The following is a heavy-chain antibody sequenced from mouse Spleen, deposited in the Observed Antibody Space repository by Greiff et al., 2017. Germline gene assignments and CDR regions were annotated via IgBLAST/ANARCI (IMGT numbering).Heavy chain of an antibody. D-gene: IGHD4-1*01. J-gene: IGHJ3*01. CDR3: SVIELAWFAY. Sequence: QVQLQQPGAELVKPGASVKLSCKASGYTFTSYWMHWVKQRPGQGLEWIGMIHPNSGSTNYNEKFKSKATLTVDKSSSTAYMQLSSLTSEDSAVYYCSVIELAWFAYWGQGTLVTVSA. V-gene: IGHV1-64*01. CDR2: IHPNSGST. CDR1: GYTFTSYW.